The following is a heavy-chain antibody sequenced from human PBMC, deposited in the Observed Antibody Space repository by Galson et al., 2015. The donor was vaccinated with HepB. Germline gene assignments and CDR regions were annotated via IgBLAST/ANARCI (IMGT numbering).Heavy chain of an antibody. J-gene: IGHJ6*03. V-gene: IGHV7-4-1*02. Sequence: SVKVSCKASGYTFTSYAMNWVRQAPGQGLEWMGWINTNTGNPTYAQGFTGRFVFSLDTSVSTAYLQISSLKAEDTAVYYCARVAIFGVVDEGGVGYYYYMDVWGKGTTVTVSS. CDR2: INTNTGNP. CDR1: GYTFTSYA. D-gene: IGHD3-3*01. CDR3: ARVAIFGVVDEGGVGYYYYMDV.